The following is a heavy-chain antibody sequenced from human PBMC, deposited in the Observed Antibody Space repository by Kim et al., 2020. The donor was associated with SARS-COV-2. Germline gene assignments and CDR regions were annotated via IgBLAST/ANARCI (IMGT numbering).Heavy chain of an antibody. V-gene: IGHV3-23*03. CDR1: GFTFWGYN. J-gene: IGHJ6*02. CDR2: FYGGADAT. Sequence: GGSLRLSCAASGFTFWGYNMNWVRQAPGKGLEWVSLFYGGADATSYADSVKGRFTISRDNSKSTLYLQMTTLRAEDTAVYYCVKAMGFIPPSYSTYNLDVWGQGTRAIVSS. D-gene: IGHD3-16*01. CDR3: VKAMGFIPPSYSTYNLDV.